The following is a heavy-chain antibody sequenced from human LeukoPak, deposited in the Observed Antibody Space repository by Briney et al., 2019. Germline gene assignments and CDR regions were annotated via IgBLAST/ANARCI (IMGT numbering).Heavy chain of an antibody. D-gene: IGHD1-26*01. CDR1: GFTFSSYS. V-gene: IGHV3-74*01. Sequence: PGGSLRLSCAASGFTFSSYSMNWARQAPGKGLVWVSRIKYDASSTSYADSVKGRFTISRDNAKNTLYLQMNSLRAEDTAVYYCARGATYAYYQDYWGQGTLVTVSS. CDR3: ARGATYAYYQDY. CDR2: IKYDASST. J-gene: IGHJ4*02.